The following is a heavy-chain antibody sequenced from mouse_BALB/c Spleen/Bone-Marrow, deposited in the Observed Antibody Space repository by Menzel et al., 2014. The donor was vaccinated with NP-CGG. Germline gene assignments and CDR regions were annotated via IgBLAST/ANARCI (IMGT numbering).Heavy chain of an antibody. CDR2: ISSGSSAI. J-gene: IGHJ2*01. CDR3: ARGGNWEDFDY. V-gene: IGHV5-17*02. D-gene: IGHD4-1*01. CDR1: GFTFSSFG. Sequence: EVQVVESGGGLVQPGGSRKLSCAASGFTFSSFGMHWVRQAPEKGLEWVAYISSGSSAIYYADTVRGRFTISRDNPKNTLFLQMTSLRSEDTATYYCARGGNWEDFDYWGQGTTLTVSS.